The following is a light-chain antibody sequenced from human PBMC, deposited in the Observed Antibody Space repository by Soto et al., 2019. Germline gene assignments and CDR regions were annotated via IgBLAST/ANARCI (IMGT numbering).Light chain of an antibody. Sequence: VMTQSPATLSVSPGERATLSCWASETVATNLAWYQQKPGQAPRLLISGASTRAAGISDRFRGSGSGTEFTLTISSLRSEDSAIYYCQQYFEWPPMTFGQGTKAEI. CDR2: GAS. CDR1: ETVATN. J-gene: IGKJ1*01. CDR3: QQYFEWPPMT. V-gene: IGKV3-15*01.